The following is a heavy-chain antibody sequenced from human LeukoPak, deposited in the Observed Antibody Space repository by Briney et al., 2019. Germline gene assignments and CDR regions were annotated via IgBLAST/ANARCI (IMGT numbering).Heavy chain of an antibody. Sequence: SETLSLTCTVSSGSISTSSYYWGWIRQPPGKGLEWIGSIYYSGSTYYNPSLKSRVTISVDTSKNQFSLKLSSVTAADTAVYYCAISGRSWYFVYYYYYMDVWGKGTTVTISS. CDR2: IYYSGST. CDR3: AISGRSWYFVYYYYYMDV. J-gene: IGHJ6*03. V-gene: IGHV4-39*01. D-gene: IGHD6-13*01. CDR1: SGSISTSSYY.